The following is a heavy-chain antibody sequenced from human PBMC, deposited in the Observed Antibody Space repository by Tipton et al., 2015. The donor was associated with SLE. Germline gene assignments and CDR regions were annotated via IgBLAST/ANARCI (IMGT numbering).Heavy chain of an antibody. CDR2: IYYSGST. Sequence: TLSLTCAVYGGSFSGYYWSWIRQPPGKGLEWIGYIYYSGSTHYNPSLKSRVTISVNTSKNQFSLKLSSVTAADTAVYYCARAKLTGRYYYMAVWGKGTTVTVSS. CDR3: ARAKLTGRYYYMAV. CDR1: GGSFSGYY. J-gene: IGHJ6*03. D-gene: IGHD7-27*01. V-gene: IGHV4-59*01.